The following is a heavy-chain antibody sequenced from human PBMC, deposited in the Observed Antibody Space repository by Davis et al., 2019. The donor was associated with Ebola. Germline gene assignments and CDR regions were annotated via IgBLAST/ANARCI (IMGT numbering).Heavy chain of an antibody. CDR3: AREREHQLVHYYYGLDV. V-gene: IGHV3-21*06. D-gene: IGHD6-13*01. CDR2: ISSSSSYI. Sequence: GESLKISCAASGFTFSSYSMNWVRQTPGKGLEWVSCISSSSSYIYYADSVKGRFTLSRDNAKNSVYLQMNSLRAEDTAVYYCAREREHQLVHYYYGLDVWGLGTTVTVSS. CDR1: GFTFSSYS. J-gene: IGHJ6*02.